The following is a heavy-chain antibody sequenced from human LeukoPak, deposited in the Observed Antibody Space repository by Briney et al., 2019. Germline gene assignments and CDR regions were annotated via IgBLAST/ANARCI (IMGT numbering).Heavy chain of an antibody. J-gene: IGHJ5*02. CDR1: GGSLSSYY. CDR2: FSSTGST. Sequence: SETLSLTCTVSGGSLSSYYWSWIRQPPGKGLELIAYFSSTGSTNYNPSLKSRVTISVDTSTNQFSLKLNSVTAADTAVYYCARANTAMSAWGQGTLVTVSS. V-gene: IGHV4-59*01. D-gene: IGHD5-18*01. CDR3: ARANTAMSA.